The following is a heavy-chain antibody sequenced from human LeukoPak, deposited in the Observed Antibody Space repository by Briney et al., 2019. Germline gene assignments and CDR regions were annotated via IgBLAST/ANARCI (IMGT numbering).Heavy chain of an antibody. Sequence: GRSLRLSCAASGFSFNNYVMHWVRQGPGKGLQWLSFISYDAINKYYSDSVKGRFTISRDNSKNTLYLQMNSLRAEDTAVYYCARDRGDYGDCHDYWGQGTLVTVSS. CDR1: GFSFNNYV. J-gene: IGHJ4*02. D-gene: IGHD4-17*01. CDR3: ARDRGDYGDCHDY. CDR2: ISYDAINK. V-gene: IGHV3-30-3*01.